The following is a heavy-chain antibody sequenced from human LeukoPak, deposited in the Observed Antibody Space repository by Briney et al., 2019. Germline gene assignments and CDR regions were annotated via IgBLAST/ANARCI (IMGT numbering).Heavy chain of an antibody. CDR2: IKHNGSEN. Sequence: MSWVRQAPGKGVEGLANIKHNGSENYYLVSVNGPFPISRDNAKASLYLHMNSLRAEDTAVYYCAKGQTYYYDSSGYYSEPYFDYWGQGTLVTVSS. D-gene: IGHD3-22*01. CDR3: AKGQTYYYDSSGYYSEPYFDY. V-gene: IGHV3-7*03. J-gene: IGHJ4*02.